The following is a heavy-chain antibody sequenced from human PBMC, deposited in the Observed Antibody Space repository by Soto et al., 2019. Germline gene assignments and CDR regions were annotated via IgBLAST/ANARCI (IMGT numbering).Heavy chain of an antibody. CDR3: ARDLGYGGNSGGDY. V-gene: IGHV3-48*02. D-gene: IGHD2-21*02. J-gene: IGHJ4*01. CDR1: GFTFSSYS. Sequence: EVQLVESGGGLVQPGGSLRLSCAASGFTFSSYSMNWVRQAPGKGLEWVSYISSSSSTIYYADSVKGRFTISRDNAKNSLYLQLNSLTDEDTAVYYCARDLGYGGNSGGDYCAHGTLVTVSS. CDR2: ISSSSSTI.